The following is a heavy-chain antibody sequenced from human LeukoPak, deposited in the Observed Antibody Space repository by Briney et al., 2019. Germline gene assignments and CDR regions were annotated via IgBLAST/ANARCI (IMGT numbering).Heavy chain of an antibody. CDR3: ARNNGMGV. V-gene: IGHV3-7*03. CDR2: VNRDGSET. Sequence: PGGSLRLSCVASGFALSSHWMTWVRQVPGRGPEWVANVNRDGSETYYLDSVKGRFTISKDNAKNSLYLQMNSLRAEDTALYHCARNNGMGVWGQGTTVIVSS. CDR1: GFALSSHW. J-gene: IGHJ6*02.